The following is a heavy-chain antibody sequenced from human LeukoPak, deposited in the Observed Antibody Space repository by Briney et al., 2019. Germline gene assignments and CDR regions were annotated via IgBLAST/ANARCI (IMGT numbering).Heavy chain of an antibody. D-gene: IGHD2-2*02. Sequence: PGGSLRLSCAASGFTFSDYYMSWIRQAPGKGLEWVSYISSSGSTIYYADSVKARFTISRDNAKNTLYLQMNNLRAEDTAVYYCARGPVYCSSTSCYRLYWFDPWGQGTLVTVSS. J-gene: IGHJ5*02. CDR2: ISSSGSTI. V-gene: IGHV3-11*01. CDR3: ARGPVYCSSTSCYRLYWFDP. CDR1: GFTFSDYY.